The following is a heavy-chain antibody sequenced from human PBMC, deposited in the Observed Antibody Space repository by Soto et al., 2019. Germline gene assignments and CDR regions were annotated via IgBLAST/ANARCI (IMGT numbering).Heavy chain of an antibody. V-gene: IGHV1-3*01. CDR1: GYSFTSYA. CDR3: TRTSFGVVTYGFDI. CDR2: ISPGNGNT. D-gene: IGHD3-3*01. J-gene: IGHJ3*02. Sequence: QVQFVQSGAEVKKPGASVRVSCKAFGYSFTSYAIHWLRQAPGQRPEWMGWISPGNGNTKYSENFQGRVTITRDTSASTAYMDLSSLRSEDTAVYYCTRTSFGVVTYGFDIWGQGTMVTVSS.